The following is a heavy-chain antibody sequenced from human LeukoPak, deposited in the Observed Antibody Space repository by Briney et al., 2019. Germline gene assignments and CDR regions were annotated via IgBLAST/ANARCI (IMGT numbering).Heavy chain of an antibody. D-gene: IGHD2-2*01. CDR3: ASTNCSSASCYGANWFDP. Sequence: SETLSLTCAVYGGSFSGYYWSWIRQPPGKGLEWIGEINHSGSTNHNPSLKSRVTISVDTSKNQFSLRLSSVTAVDTAVYYCASTNCSSASCYGANWFDPWGQGTLVTVSS. J-gene: IGHJ5*02. V-gene: IGHV4-34*01. CDR2: INHSGST. CDR1: GGSFSGYY.